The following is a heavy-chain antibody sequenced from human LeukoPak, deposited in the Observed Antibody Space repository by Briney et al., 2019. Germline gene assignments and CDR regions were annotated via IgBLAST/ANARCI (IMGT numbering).Heavy chain of an antibody. CDR1: GGSITSGGYS. D-gene: IGHD5-18*01. J-gene: IGHJ3*02. V-gene: IGHV4-30-4*07. CDR2: IYYSGNT. CDR3: ARVFEDTAMIEVAFDM. Sequence: PSQTLSLTCAVSGGSITSGGYSWTWIRQPPGKGLEWIGYIYYSGNTYYNPSLKSRLTISVDTAKNQFSLKLSSVTAADTAVYYCARVFEDTAMIEVAFDMWGQGTMVTVSS.